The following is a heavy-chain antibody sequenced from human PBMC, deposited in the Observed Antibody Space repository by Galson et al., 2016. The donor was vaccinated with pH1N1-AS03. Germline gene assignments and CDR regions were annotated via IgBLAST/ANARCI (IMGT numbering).Heavy chain of an antibody. CDR2: IIASLGMT. V-gene: IGHV1-69*10. D-gene: IGHD1-7*01. Sequence: SVKVSCKASGGTFSSYAISWVRQAPGQGLEWMGGIIASLGMTHYARDFKDRVTFTADESATTAYMELTSLRSEDTAVFYCARGGEFNYGTLDYWGQGSLVTVSS. CDR1: GGTFSSYA. CDR3: ARGGEFNYGTLDY. J-gene: IGHJ4*02.